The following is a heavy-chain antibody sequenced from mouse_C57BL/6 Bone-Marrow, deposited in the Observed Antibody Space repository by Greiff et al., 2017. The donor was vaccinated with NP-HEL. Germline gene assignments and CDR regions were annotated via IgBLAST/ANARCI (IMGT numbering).Heavy chain of an antibody. D-gene: IGHD1-1*01. Sequence: VQLQQSGAELARPGASVKLSCKASGYTFTSYGISWVKQRTGQGLEWIGEIYPRSGNTYYNEKFKGKATLTADKSSSTAYMELRSLTSEDSAVYFCARGPPYYYGSSWYFDVWGTGTTVTVSS. V-gene: IGHV1-81*01. J-gene: IGHJ1*03. CDR2: IYPRSGNT. CDR1: GYTFTSYG. CDR3: ARGPPYYYGSSWYFDV.